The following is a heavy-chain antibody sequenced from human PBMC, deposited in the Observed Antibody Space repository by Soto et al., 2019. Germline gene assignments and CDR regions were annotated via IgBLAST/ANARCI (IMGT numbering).Heavy chain of an antibody. V-gene: IGHV1-58*01. CDR2: IVVGSGNT. CDR3: AAPGAYYYDSSGYYLFDY. CDR1: GFTFTSSA. Sequence: ASVKVSCKASGFTFTSSAVQWVRQARGQRLEWIGWIVVGSGNTNYATKFQERVTITRGMSTSTDYMELSSLRSEDTAVYYCAAPGAYYYDSSGYYLFDYWGQGTLVTVSS. D-gene: IGHD3-22*01. J-gene: IGHJ4*02.